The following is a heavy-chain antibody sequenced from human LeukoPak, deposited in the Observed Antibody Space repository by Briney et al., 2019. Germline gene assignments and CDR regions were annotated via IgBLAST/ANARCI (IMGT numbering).Heavy chain of an antibody. CDR3: AREVCSSTSCYYYNAFDI. CDR1: GFTFSSYS. CDR2: ISSSSSYI. Sequence: GGSLRLSCAASGFTFSSYSMNWVRQAPGKGLEWVSSISSSSSYIYYADSVKGGFTISIDNAKNSLYLQMNSLRAEDTAVYYCAREVCSSTSCYYYNAFDIWGQGTMVTVSS. V-gene: IGHV3-21*01. D-gene: IGHD2-2*01. J-gene: IGHJ3*02.